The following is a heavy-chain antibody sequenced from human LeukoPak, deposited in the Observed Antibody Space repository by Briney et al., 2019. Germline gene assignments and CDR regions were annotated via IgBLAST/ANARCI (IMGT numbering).Heavy chain of an antibody. CDR2: ISYDGSNK. D-gene: IGHD6-6*01. CDR3: ARDRDYSSSSLDV. J-gene: IGHJ6*02. CDR1: GFTFSSYA. V-gene: IGHV3-30-3*01. Sequence: GGSLRLSCAASGFTFSSYAMHWVRQAPGKGLEWVAVISYDGSNKYYADSVKGRFTISRDNSKNTLYLQMNSLRAEDAAVYYCARDRDYSSSSLDVWGQGTTVIVSS.